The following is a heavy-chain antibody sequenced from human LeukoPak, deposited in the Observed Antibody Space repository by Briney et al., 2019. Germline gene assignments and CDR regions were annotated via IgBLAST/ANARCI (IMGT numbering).Heavy chain of an antibody. V-gene: IGHV3-33*06. CDR1: GFTFSSYG. CDR3: AKVWGRGSSWYYYMDV. CDR2: IWYDGSNK. D-gene: IGHD6-13*01. Sequence: GGSLRLSCAASGFTFSSYGMHWVRQAPGKGLEWVAVIWYDGSNKYYADSVKGRFTISRDNSKNTLYLQMNSLRAEDTAAYYCAKVWGRGSSWYYYMDVWGKGTTVTVSS. J-gene: IGHJ6*03.